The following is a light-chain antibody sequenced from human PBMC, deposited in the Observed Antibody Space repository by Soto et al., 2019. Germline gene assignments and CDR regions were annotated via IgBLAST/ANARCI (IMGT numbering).Light chain of an antibody. Sequence: QSVLTQPPSASGAPGQRVTISCSGSSSKIGSNTVNWYQQLPGTAPKLLIYPNNQRPSGVPDRFSGSKSGTPASLAISGLQSEDEADYYCAAWDDSLNGRVFGTGTKVTVL. V-gene: IGLV1-44*01. CDR2: PNN. J-gene: IGLJ1*01. CDR1: SSKIGSNT. CDR3: AAWDDSLNGRV.